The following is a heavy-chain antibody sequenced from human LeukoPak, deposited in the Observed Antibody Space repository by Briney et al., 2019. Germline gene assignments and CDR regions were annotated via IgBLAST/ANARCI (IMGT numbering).Heavy chain of an antibody. V-gene: IGHV3-48*03. J-gene: IGHJ4*02. CDR1: GFTFSSYE. D-gene: IGHD3-22*01. CDR3: AKISHYYDSSGYY. Sequence: GGSLRLSCAASGFTFSSYEMYWVRQAPGKGLEWVSYISSSGSTRYYVDSVKGRFTISRDNAKNSLNLQMNSLRAEDTAVYYCAKISHYYDSSGYYWGQGTLVTVSS. CDR2: ISSSGSTR.